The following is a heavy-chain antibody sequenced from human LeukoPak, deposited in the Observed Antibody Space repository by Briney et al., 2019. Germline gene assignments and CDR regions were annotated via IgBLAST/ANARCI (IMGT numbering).Heavy chain of an antibody. V-gene: IGHV4-30-4*01. Sequence: SETLSLTCTVAGGSISSGDYYWSWIRQPPGKGLEWIGYIYYSGSTYYNPSLKSRVTISVDTSKNQFSLKLSSVTAADTAVYYCAKRGGDGVDYWGQGTLVTVSS. J-gene: IGHJ4*02. D-gene: IGHD3-16*01. CDR1: GGSISSGDYY. CDR2: IYYSGST. CDR3: AKRGGDGVDY.